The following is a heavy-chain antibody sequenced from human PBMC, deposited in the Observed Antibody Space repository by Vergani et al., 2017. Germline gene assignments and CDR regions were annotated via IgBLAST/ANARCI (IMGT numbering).Heavy chain of an antibody. CDR1: GGSISSGDHC. CDR2: IFYSGTT. J-gene: IGHJ6*03. D-gene: IGHD6-25*01. Sequence: QVQLQESGPGVVKPSQTLSLTCAVSGGSISSGDHCWTWIRQRPGKGLVWIGYIFYSGTTYDNPSLRSRLTLSVDTSQNQFSLKLRSVTAADTAVYYCARVDTQVPATSHFYYMDVWGKGTTVVVSS. V-gene: IGHV4-31*11. CDR3: ARVDTQVPATSHFYYMDV.